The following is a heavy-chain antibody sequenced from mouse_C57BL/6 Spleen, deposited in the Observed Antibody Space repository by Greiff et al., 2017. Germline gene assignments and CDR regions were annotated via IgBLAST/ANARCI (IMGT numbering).Heavy chain of an antibody. CDR1: GYTFTSYW. J-gene: IGHJ2*01. CDR2: IYPYSGDT. V-gene: IGHV1-64*01. CDR3: ARRDYGSLDD. D-gene: IGHD1-1*01. Sequence: QVQLPQPGAELVKPGASVKLSCKASGYTFTSYWMPWVKQRPGQGLEWIGKIYPYSGDTYYNKKFQSKATLTVDKSTSTAYVQLSSLTSEDSAVXCCARRDYGSLDDWGQGTTLTVSS.